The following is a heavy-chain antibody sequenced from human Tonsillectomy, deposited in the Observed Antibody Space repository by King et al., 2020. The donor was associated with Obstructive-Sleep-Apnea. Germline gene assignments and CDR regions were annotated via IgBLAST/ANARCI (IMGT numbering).Heavy chain of an antibody. J-gene: IGHJ6*01. CDR1: GFTFTAYG. CDR3: ARDRGIAAPVGDMDV. D-gene: IGHD6-13*01. Sequence: QLVQSGPEVKKPGASVKVSCKASGFTFTAYGITWVRQAPGQGLEWMGWISPYNGNTDYAPNFQGRVTVTTDTSTSTAYMELRSLICDDTAVYYCARDRGIAAPVGDMDVWGQGTTVTVSS. CDR2: ISPYNGNT. V-gene: IGHV1-18*04.